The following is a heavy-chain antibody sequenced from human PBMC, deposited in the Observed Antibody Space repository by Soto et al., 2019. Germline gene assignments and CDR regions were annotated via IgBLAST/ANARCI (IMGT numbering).Heavy chain of an antibody. J-gene: IGHJ2*01. CDR3: ARMDYYDSSCYYQDWYFDL. V-gene: IGHV1-3*01. D-gene: IGHD3-22*01. CDR2: INAGNGNT. CDR1: GYTFTSYA. Sequence: QVQLVQSGAEVKKPGASVKVSCKASGYTFTSYAMHWVRQAPGQRLEWMGWINAGNGNTKYSQKFQGRVTITSDTSASTAYMELSSLRSEDTAVYYCARMDYYDSSCYYQDWYFDLCGRGTLVTVSS.